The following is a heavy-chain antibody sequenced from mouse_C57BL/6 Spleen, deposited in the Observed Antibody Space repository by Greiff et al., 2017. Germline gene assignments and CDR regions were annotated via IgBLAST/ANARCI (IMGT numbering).Heavy chain of an antibody. CDR2: IYPGDGNT. Sequence: QVQLQQSGAELVKPGASVKISCKASGYAFSSYGMNWVKQRPGKGLEWIGQIYPGDGNTNYNGKFKGKATLTADTSSSTAYMQLRSLTAEYCAVYVCARKSYYLCDYWGKGTTLTVSS. V-gene: IGHV1-80*01. CDR1: GYAFSSYG. D-gene: IGHD2-10*01. J-gene: IGHJ2*01. CDR3: ARKSYYLCDY.